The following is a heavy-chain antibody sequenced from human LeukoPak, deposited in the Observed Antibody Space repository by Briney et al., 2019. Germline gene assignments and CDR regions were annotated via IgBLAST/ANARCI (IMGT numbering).Heavy chain of an antibody. Sequence: QAGGSLRLSCAASGFTVSSDYMSWVRQAPGKGLEWVSVIYSGGSTYYADSVKGRSTISRDKSKNTVYLQMNSLRFEDTAMYYCARNWFDPWGQGTLVTVSS. J-gene: IGHJ5*02. CDR2: IYSGGST. V-gene: IGHV3-53*05. CDR3: ARNWFDP. CDR1: GFTVSSDY.